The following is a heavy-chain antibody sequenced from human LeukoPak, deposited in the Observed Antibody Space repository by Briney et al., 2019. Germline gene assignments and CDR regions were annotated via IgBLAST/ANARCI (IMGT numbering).Heavy chain of an antibody. CDR1: GFTFITHG. CDR3: AKDLSRGWSLDY. V-gene: IGHV3-30*18. D-gene: IGHD2-15*01. CDR2: IAFDGSNQ. J-gene: IGHJ4*02. Sequence: HPGRSLRLSCAASGFTFITHGMHWVRQAPGKGPEWVAIIAFDGSNQYYADSVKGRFTISRDNSKNTLYLQMNSLRAEDTAVYYCAKDLSRGWSLDYWGQGTLVTVSS.